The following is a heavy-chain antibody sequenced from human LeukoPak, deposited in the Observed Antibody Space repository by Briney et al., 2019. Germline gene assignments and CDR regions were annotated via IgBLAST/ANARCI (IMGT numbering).Heavy chain of an antibody. D-gene: IGHD2-15*01. CDR3: AKGNIVVVVAATWDYYYIDV. J-gene: IGHJ6*03. CDR1: GFTFSSYG. V-gene: IGHV3-30*02. Sequence: PGGSLRLSCAASGFTFSSYGMHWVRQAPGKGMEWVAFIRYDGSNKYYAESVKGRFTIYRDNYKNTGYMQMNSLRAEDTAVYYCAKGNIVVVVAATWDYYYIDVWGKGTMVTISS. CDR2: IRYDGSNK.